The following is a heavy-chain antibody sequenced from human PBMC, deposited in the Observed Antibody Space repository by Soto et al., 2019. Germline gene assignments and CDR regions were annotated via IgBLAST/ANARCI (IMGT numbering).Heavy chain of an antibody. CDR1: GYTFTSYY. CDR3: ARDRDWNYYYYYGMDV. CDR2: INPSGGST. V-gene: IGHV1-46*01. D-gene: IGHD1-1*01. J-gene: IGHJ6*02. Sequence: VASVKVSCKASGYTFTSYYMHWVRQAPGQGLEWMGIINPSGGSTSYAQKFQGRVTMTRDTSTSTVYMELSSLRSEDTAVYYCARDRDWNYYYYYGMDVWGQGTTVTVSS.